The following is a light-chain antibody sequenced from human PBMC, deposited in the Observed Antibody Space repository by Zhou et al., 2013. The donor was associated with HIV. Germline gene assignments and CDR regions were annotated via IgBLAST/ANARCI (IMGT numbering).Light chain of an antibody. CDR1: EDISSS. V-gene: IGKV1-12*01. J-gene: IGKJ4*01. CDR3: QQAHIFPHT. CDR2: GAS. Sequence: DIQMTQSPSSVSASVGDTVTITCRASEDISSSLAWYQHAPGRGPKLLIYGASKLQGGVPSRFSGSGSGTDFTLTISGLQSDDFATYYCQQAHIFPHTFGGGTRVDVK.